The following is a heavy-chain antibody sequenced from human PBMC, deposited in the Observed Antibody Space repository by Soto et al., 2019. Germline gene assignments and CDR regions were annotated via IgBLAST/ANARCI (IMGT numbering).Heavy chain of an antibody. J-gene: IGHJ6*03. CDR3: ARDLLSSSWAEYYMDV. V-gene: IGHV3-11*01. CDR1: GFTFSDYY. D-gene: IGHD6-13*01. Sequence: GGSLRLSCAASGFTFSDYYMSWIRQAPGKGLEWVSYISSSGSTIYYADSVKGRFTISRDNAKNSLYLQMNSLRAEDTAVYYCARDLLSSSWAEYYMDVWGKGTTVTVSS. CDR2: ISSSGSTI.